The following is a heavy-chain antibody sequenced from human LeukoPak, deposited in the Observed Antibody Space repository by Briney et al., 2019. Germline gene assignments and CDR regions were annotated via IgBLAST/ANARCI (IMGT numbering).Heavy chain of an antibody. CDR1: GFTLSNYA. Sequence: GGSLRLSCAASGFTLSNYAMHWVRQAPGQGLEWMGWINPNSGGTNYAQKFQGRVTMTRDTSISTAYMELSRLRSDDTAVYYCARIYGSGEGSYWGQGTLVTVSS. V-gene: IGHV1-2*02. CDR3: ARIYGSGEGSY. CDR2: INPNSGGT. D-gene: IGHD3-10*01. J-gene: IGHJ4*02.